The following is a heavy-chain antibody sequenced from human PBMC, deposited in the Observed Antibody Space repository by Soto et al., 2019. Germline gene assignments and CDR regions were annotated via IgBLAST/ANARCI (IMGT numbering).Heavy chain of an antibody. CDR3: ARGPDDYGDYESLPFDY. CDR1: GGTFSNYT. J-gene: IGHJ4*02. CDR2: IIPILGIA. Sequence: SVKVSCKASGGTFSNYTISWVRQAPGQGLEWMGRIIPILGIANYAQKFQGRVTITADKSTSTAYMELSSLRSEDTAVYYCARGPDDYGDYESLPFDYWGQGTLVTVSS. D-gene: IGHD4-17*01. V-gene: IGHV1-69*02.